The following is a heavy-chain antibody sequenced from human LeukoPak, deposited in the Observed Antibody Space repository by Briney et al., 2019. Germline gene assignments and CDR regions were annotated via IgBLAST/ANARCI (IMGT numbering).Heavy chain of an antibody. V-gene: IGHV3-20*04. CDR1: GFTFDDYG. J-gene: IGHJ4*02. D-gene: IGHD6-19*01. Sequence: QAGGSLRLSCAASGFTFDDYGMSWVRHAPGKGLEWVSGINWNGGSTGYADSVKGRFTISRDNAKNSLYLQMNSLRAEDAALYYCARDPIPFMAVAGTGGFDSWGQGTLVTVSS. CDR3: ARDPIPFMAVAGTGGFDS. CDR2: INWNGGST.